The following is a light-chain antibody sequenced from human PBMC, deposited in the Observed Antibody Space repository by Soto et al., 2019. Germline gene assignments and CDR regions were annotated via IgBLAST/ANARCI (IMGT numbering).Light chain of an antibody. J-gene: IGLJ2*01. V-gene: IGLV2-14*01. CDR2: DVR. CDR1: SSDVGGYNY. Sequence: QLVLTQPASVSGSPGQSITISCTGTSSDVGGYNYVSWYQQHPGKAPKLMIYDVRNRPSGVSNRFSGSKSGNTASLTISGLQAEDEADYYCSSYTSSSTLVVFGGGTKLTVL. CDR3: SSYTSSSTLVV.